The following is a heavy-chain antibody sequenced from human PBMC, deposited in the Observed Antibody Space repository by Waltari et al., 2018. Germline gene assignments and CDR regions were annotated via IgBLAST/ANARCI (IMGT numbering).Heavy chain of an antibody. CDR3: ARQRDYYDSSGYSYFDY. V-gene: IGHV4-39*01. CDR2: IHYSGST. Sequence: QLQLQESGPGLVKPSETLSLTCIVSSGSISSSGYYWGWIRQTPGKGLDWIGSIHYSGSTYYNPSLKSRVTISVDTSKNQFSLELRSLTAADMAVYYCARQRDYYDSSGYSYFDYWGQGTLVTVSS. CDR1: SGSISSSGYY. D-gene: IGHD3-22*01. J-gene: IGHJ4*02.